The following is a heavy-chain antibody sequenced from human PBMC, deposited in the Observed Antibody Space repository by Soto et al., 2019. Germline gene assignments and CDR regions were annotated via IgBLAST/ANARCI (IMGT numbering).Heavy chain of an antibody. CDR1: NGSISSRSSY. Sequence: QLQLQESGSGLVKPSETLSLTCIVSNGSISSRSSYWGWIRQTPGKGLEWIGSIYYIGNTYYNPSITSRVTIAIDTSKSLVALQITSVTAADTAVYFCGGQGYGAMGYYFENWGQGALVTSSS. CDR2: IYYIGNT. D-gene: IGHD5-12*01. V-gene: IGHV4-39*07. CDR3: GGQGYGAMGYYFEN. J-gene: IGHJ4*02.